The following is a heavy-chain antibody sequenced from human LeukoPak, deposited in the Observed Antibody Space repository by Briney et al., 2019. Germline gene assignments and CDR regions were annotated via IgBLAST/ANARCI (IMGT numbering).Heavy chain of an antibody. Sequence: PSETLSLTCTVSGDSISSGGYYWRWIRQHPGKGLEWIGYIYYSGSTYYNPSLNSRVTISVDTSKNQCSLKLSSVTAADTAVYYCARVYCGGSTSCYGYPSYYYYYMDVWGKGTTVTVSS. CDR1: GDSISSGGYY. J-gene: IGHJ6*03. V-gene: IGHV4-31*03. D-gene: IGHD2-2*01. CDR2: IYYSGST. CDR3: ARVYCGGSTSCYGYPSYYYYYMDV.